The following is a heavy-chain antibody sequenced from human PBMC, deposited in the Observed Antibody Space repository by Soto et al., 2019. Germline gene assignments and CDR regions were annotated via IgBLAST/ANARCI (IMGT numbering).Heavy chain of an antibody. D-gene: IGHD4-4*01. V-gene: IGHV4-59*01. J-gene: IGHJ4*02. CDR3: ARRRDGYSYFDY. CDR2: NYYSGST. Sequence: PSETLSLTCTASGGSISSYYWSWIRQPPGKGLEWIGYNYYSGSTNYNPSPKSRVTISVETSKNQFSLKLSSVPAADTAVYCCARRRDGYSYFDYWGQGTLVTVCS. CDR1: GGSISSYY.